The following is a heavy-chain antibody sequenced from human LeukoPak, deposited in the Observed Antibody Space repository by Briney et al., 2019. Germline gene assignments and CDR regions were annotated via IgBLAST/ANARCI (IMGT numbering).Heavy chain of an antibody. V-gene: IGHV3-23*01. Sequence: GGSLRLSCAASGFTFSSYAMSWVRQAPGKGLEWVSAISGSGGSTYYADSVKGRFTISRDNSKNTLYLQMNSLRAEDTAVYYCAKDAHVLRYFDWVSNFDYWGQGTLVTVSS. D-gene: IGHD3-9*01. CDR1: GFTFSSYA. J-gene: IGHJ4*02. CDR2: ISGSGGST. CDR3: AKDAHVLRYFDWVSNFDY.